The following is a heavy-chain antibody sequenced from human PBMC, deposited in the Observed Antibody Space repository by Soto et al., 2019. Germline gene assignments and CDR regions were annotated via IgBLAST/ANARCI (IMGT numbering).Heavy chain of an antibody. J-gene: IGHJ4*02. D-gene: IGHD3-3*01. CDR3: ARDKRDLRFLEWSYYFDY. CDR2: ISYDGSKK. Sequence: QVQLVESGGGVVQPGRSLRLSCAASGFTFSSCAMHWVRQAPGKGLEWVALISYDGSKKYYADSVKGRFTISRDNSKNTLYLQMNSLRAEDTAVYYCARDKRDLRFLEWSYYFDYRGQGTLVTVSS. CDR1: GFTFSSCA. V-gene: IGHV3-30-3*01.